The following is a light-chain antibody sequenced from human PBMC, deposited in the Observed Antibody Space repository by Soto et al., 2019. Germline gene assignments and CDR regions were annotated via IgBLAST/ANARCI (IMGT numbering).Light chain of an antibody. CDR3: SSYTSSSTYV. V-gene: IGLV2-14*01. Sequence: LTQPASVSGSPGQSITISCTGTSSDVGGYNYVFWYQQHPGKAPKLMIYEVSNRPSGVSNRFSGSKSGNTASLTISGLQAEDEADYYCSSYTSSSTYVFGTGTKVTVL. J-gene: IGLJ1*01. CDR2: EVS. CDR1: SSDVGGYNY.